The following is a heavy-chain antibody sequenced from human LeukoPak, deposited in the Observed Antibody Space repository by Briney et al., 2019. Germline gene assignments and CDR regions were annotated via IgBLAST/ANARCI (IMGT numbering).Heavy chain of an antibody. CDR1: GGSFSGNY. CDR2: IIHNRGTGRGST. CDR3: ARVVAAADAFDI. D-gene: IGHD2-15*01. V-gene: IGHV4-34*12. J-gene: IGHJ3*02. Sequence: SETLSLTCAVYGGSFSGNYWSWIRQAPGKGLEWIGEIIHNRGTGRGSTSYNPSLQSRVTISVDTSKNQFSLKLSSVTAADTAVYYCARVVAAADAFDIWGQGTMVTVSS.